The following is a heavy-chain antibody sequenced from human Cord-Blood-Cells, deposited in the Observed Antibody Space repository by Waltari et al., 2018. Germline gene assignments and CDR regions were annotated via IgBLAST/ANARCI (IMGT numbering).Heavy chain of an antibody. Sequence: QVQLVESGGGVVQPGRSLRLSCAASGSTFSSHAMHWARQAPGKGLEWVAVISYDGSNKYYADSVKGRFTISRDNSKNTLYLQMNSLRAEDTAVYYCARDSGSYAFDIWGQGTMVTVSS. CDR2: ISYDGSNK. CDR3: ARDSGSYAFDI. J-gene: IGHJ3*02. CDR1: GSTFSSHA. D-gene: IGHD1-26*01. V-gene: IGHV3-30-3*01.